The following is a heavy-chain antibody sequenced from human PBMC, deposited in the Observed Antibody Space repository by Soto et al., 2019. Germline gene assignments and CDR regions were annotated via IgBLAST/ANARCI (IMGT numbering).Heavy chain of an antibody. CDR3: ARDVDTAMGDFDY. CDR2: IYSGGST. V-gene: IGHV3-66*01. D-gene: IGHD5-18*01. CDR1: GFTVSSNY. J-gene: IGHJ4*02. Sequence: EVQLVESGGGLVQPGGSLRLSCAASGFTVSSNYMSWVRQAPGKGLEWVSVIYSGGSTYYADSVKGRFTISRDNSKNTLYLQMNSLRAEDTAVYYCARDVDTAMGDFDYWGQGTLVTVSS.